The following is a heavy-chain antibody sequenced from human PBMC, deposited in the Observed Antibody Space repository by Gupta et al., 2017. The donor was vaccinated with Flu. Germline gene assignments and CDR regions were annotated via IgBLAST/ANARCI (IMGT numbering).Heavy chain of an antibody. Sequence: QVQLQESGPGLVKASETLSLTCAVSGFSIRRGFYWGWVRQPPGKGLEWIGLIYHSGTTYFNPSLENRVVMSVDTSKNQFSLKLNSVTAADTAVYYCARGFGDYFDSSGFFNYWGRGTLVTVSS. D-gene: IGHD3-22*01. CDR3: ARGFGDYFDSSGFFNY. J-gene: IGHJ4*02. CDR2: IYHSGTT. V-gene: IGHV4-38-2*01. CDR1: GFSIRRGFY.